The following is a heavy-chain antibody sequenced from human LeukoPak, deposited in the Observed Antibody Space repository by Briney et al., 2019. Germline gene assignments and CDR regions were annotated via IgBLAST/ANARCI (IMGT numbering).Heavy chain of an antibody. CDR3: ASTLRYFDWSHFDY. CDR1: GFTFSSYA. D-gene: IGHD3-9*01. J-gene: IGHJ4*02. Sequence: GGSLRLSCAASGFTFSSYAMSWVRQAPGKGLEWXSAISGSGGSTYYADSVKGRFTISRDNSKNTLYLQMNSLRAEDTAVYYCASTLRYFDWSHFDYWGQGTLVTVSS. CDR2: ISGSGGST. V-gene: IGHV3-23*01.